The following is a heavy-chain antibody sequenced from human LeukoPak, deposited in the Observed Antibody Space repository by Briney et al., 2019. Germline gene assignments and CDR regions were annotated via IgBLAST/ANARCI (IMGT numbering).Heavy chain of an antibody. Sequence: ASVKVSCKASGYTFTSFDINWVRQTTGQGLEWMGWMNPNSGNTGYAQKFQGRVTMTRNTSISTAYMELSSLRSEDTAVYYCARAGIYSYGYVDIWGQGTMVTVSP. V-gene: IGHV1-8*01. CDR3: ARAGIYSYGYVDI. D-gene: IGHD5-18*01. J-gene: IGHJ3*02. CDR2: MNPNSGNT. CDR1: GYTFTSFD.